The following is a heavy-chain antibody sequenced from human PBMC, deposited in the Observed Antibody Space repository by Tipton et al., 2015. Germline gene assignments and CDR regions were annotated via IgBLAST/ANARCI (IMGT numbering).Heavy chain of an antibody. V-gene: IGHV3-23*01. Sequence: SLRLSCVAPGLTFSLYAMSWVRQVPGKGLEWVSTINHSGGSTDYADSVKGRFTISRDNSNNTLFLQMNSLRAEDTAVYHCAKGSSSGWYGWFDPWGQGTLVTVSS. CDR2: INHSGGST. J-gene: IGHJ5*02. D-gene: IGHD6-19*01. CDR3: AKGSSSGWYGWFDP. CDR1: GLTFSLYA.